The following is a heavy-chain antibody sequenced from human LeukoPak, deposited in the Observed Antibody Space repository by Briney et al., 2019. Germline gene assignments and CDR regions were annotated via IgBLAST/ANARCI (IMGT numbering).Heavy chain of an antibody. Sequence: GSSVKVSCKASGGTFSSYAISWVRQAPGQGLEWMGGIIPIFGTANYAQKFQGRVTITADESTSTAYMELSSLRSEDTAVYYCASGVVPAAMYFRFDYWGQGTLVTVSS. CDR2: IIPIFGTA. CDR1: GGTFSSYA. CDR3: ASGVVPAAMYFRFDY. D-gene: IGHD2-2*01. V-gene: IGHV1-69*01. J-gene: IGHJ4*02.